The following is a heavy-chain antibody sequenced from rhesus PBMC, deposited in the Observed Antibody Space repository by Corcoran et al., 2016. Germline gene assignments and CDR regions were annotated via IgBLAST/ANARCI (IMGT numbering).Heavy chain of an antibody. CDR3: ARVRQYLDWLLYSSFDY. V-gene: IGHV1-111*02. CDR2: VDPEDGEA. Sequence: EVQLVQSGAEVKKPGASVKISCKASGYTFTDYYLHWVRQAPGKGLEWMGRVDPEDGEAIHAQKFQERGTITGDTSTDTAYMELSSLRSEDTAVYYCARVRQYLDWLLYSSFDYWGQGVLVTVSS. D-gene: IGHD3-3*01. J-gene: IGHJ4*01. CDR1: GYTFTDYY.